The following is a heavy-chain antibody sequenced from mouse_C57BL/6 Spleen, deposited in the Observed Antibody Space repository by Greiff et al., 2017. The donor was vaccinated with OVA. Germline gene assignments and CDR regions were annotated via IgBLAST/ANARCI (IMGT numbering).Heavy chain of an antibody. D-gene: IGHD3-2*02. V-gene: IGHV1-42*01. CDR2: INPSTGGT. J-gene: IGHJ3*01. Sequence: EVQLQESGPELVKPGASVKISCKASGYSFTGYYMNWVKQSPEKSLEWIGEINPSTGGTTYNQKFKAKATLTVDKSSSTAYMQLKSLTSEDSAVYYCARSQATAWFAYWGQGTLVTVSA. CDR1: GYSFTGYY. CDR3: ARSQATAWFAY.